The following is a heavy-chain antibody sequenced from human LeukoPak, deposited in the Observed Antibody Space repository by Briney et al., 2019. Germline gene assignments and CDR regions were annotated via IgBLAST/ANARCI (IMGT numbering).Heavy chain of an antibody. CDR2: ISAYNGNT. CDR3: ARTGGGLRFLEWLFSPFDY. Sequence: ASVKVSCKASGYTFTSYGISWVRQAPGQGLEWMGWISAYNGNTNYAQKLQGRVTMTTDTSTSTAYMELRSLRSDDTAVYYCARTGGGLRFLEWLFSPFDYWGQGTLVTVSS. CDR1: GYTFTSYG. J-gene: IGHJ4*02. V-gene: IGHV1-18*01. D-gene: IGHD3-3*01.